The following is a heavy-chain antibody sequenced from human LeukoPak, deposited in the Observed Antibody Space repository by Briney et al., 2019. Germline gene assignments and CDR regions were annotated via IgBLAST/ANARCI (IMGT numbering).Heavy chain of an antibody. D-gene: IGHD2/OR15-2a*01. CDR1: GFTFSSYE. CDR3: TTSLSTLGSFDY. CDR2: ISSSGSTI. V-gene: IGHV3-48*03. J-gene: IGHJ4*02. Sequence: SGGSLRLSCAASGFTFSSYEMNWDRQAPGKGLEWVSYISSSGSTIYYADSVKGRFTISRDNAKNSLYLQINSLRAEDTAVYYCTTSLSTLGSFDYWGQGTLVTVSS.